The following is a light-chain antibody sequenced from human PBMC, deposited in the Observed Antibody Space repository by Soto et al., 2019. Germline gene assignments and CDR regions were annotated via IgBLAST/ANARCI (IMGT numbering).Light chain of an antibody. J-gene: IGKJ1*01. CDR3: QQYNSYSWT. CDR1: QSISSY. CDR2: KAS. Sequence: DIQMTQSPSSLSASVGYRFTITCRASQSISSYLNWYQQKPGKAPKLLIYKASSLESGVPSRFSGSGSGTEFTLTISSLQPDDFATYYCQQYNSYSWTFGQGTKVDIK. V-gene: IGKV1-5*03.